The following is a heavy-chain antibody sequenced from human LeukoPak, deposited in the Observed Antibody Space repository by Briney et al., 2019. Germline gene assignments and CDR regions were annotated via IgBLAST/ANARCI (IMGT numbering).Heavy chain of an antibody. CDR3: ARDFPGIAVAGTRPLDY. CDR1: GFTVSRNY. D-gene: IGHD6-19*01. CDR2: IYSGGST. J-gene: IGHJ4*02. Sequence: GGSLRLSCAASGFTVSRNYMSWVRQAPGKGLEWVSVIYSGGSTYYADSVKGRSTISRDNSKNTLYLQMNSLRAEDTAVYYCARDFPGIAVAGTRPLDYWGQGTLVTVSS. V-gene: IGHV3-53*01.